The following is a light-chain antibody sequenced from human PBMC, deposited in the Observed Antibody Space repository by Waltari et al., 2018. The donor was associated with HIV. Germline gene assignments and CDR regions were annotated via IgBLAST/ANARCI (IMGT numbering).Light chain of an antibody. V-gene: IGLV1-47*01. J-gene: IGLJ3*02. CDR3: AAWDDSLSGTGV. CDR1: SSNIGSNS. CDR2: RNN. Sequence: QSVLTQPPSASGTPGQRVTISCSGSSSNIGSNSVFWSQQLPGTAPKLLIYRNNQRPSGVPDRFSGSKSGTSASLAISGLRSEDEADYYCAAWDDSLSGTGVFGGGTKLTVL.